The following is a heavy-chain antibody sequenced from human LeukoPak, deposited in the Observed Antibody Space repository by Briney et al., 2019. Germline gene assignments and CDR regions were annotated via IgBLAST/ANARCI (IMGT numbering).Heavy chain of an antibody. D-gene: IGHD2/OR15-2a*01. J-gene: IGHJ4*02. CDR2: ISGSGGGT. V-gene: IGHV3-23*01. CDR3: AKSSMLEYYFDY. Sequence: GGSLRLSCAASGFTFSSYAMSWVRQAPGQGLDLVSAISGSGGGTYYADSVKGRFTISRDNSKSTLYLQMNSLRAEDTAVYYCAKSSMLEYYFDYWGQGTLVTVSS. CDR1: GFTFSSYA.